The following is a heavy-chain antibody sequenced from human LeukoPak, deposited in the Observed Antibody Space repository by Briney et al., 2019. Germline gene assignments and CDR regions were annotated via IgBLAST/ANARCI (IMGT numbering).Heavy chain of an antibody. CDR2: IIPIFGTA. D-gene: IGHD3-22*01. Sequence: SVKVSCKASGGTFSSYAISWVRQAPGQGLEWMGGIIPIFGTANYAQKFQGRVTITTDESTSTAYMELSSLRSEDTAVYYCARENYYDSSGYFGYFDYWGQGTLATVSS. CDR1: GGTFSSYA. V-gene: IGHV1-69*05. CDR3: ARENYYDSSGYFGYFDY. J-gene: IGHJ4*02.